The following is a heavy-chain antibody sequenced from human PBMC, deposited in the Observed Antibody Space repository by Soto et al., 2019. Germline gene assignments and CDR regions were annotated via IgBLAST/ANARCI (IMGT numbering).Heavy chain of an antibody. Sequence: QVQLVQSGAEVKKPGASVKVSCKASGYTFTSYDINWVRQATGQGLEWMGWLNPNSGNTGYAQKFQGRVTMTRNTSIITAYMELSSLRSEDTAVYYCARGGTTVTTPPSDYWGQGTLVTVSS. V-gene: IGHV1-8*01. D-gene: IGHD4-17*01. CDR3: ARGGTTVTTPPSDY. CDR1: GYTFTSYD. J-gene: IGHJ4*02. CDR2: LNPNSGNT.